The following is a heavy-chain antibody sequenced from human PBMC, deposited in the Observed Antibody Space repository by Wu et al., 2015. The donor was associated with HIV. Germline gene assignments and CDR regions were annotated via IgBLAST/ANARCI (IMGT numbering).Heavy chain of an antibody. Sequence: QVQLVQSGAEVKKPGASVKVSCKASGYTFTSYYMHWVRQAPGQGLEWMGIINPSGGSTSYAQKFQGRVTMTRDTSTSTVYMELSSLRSEDTAVYYCARGLTNYGVYYYYGMDVWGQGTTVTVSS. D-gene: IGHD4-17*01. CDR2: INPSGGST. CDR3: ARGLTNYGVYYYYGMDV. V-gene: IGHV1-46*01. J-gene: IGHJ6*02. CDR1: GYTFTSYY.